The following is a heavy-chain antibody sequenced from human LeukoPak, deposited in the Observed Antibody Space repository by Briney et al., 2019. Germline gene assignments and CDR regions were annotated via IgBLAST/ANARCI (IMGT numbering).Heavy chain of an antibody. D-gene: IGHD5-18*01. Sequence: SETLSLTCAVCGGSFSGYYWSWIRQPPGKGLEWIGEINHSGSTNYNPSLKSRVTISVDTSKNQFSLKLSSVTAADTAVYYCARGEWIQLWTRPDYYGMDVWGQGTTVTVSS. CDR3: ARGEWIQLWTRPDYYGMDV. CDR1: GGSFSGYY. CDR2: INHSGST. J-gene: IGHJ6*02. V-gene: IGHV4-34*01.